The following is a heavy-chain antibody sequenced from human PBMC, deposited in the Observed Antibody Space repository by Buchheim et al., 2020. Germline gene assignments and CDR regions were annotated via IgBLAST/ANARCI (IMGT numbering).Heavy chain of an antibody. V-gene: IGHV3-30*04. CDR1: GFTFSSYA. D-gene: IGHD2-15*01. CDR3: ARDPGRYCSGGSCYSDPYNWFDP. CDR2: ISYDGSNK. J-gene: IGHJ5*02. Sequence: QVQLVESGGGVVQPGRSLRLSCAASGFTFSSYAMHWVRQAPGKGLEWVAVISYDGSNKSYADSVKGRFTISRANSKNTLYLQMNSLRAEDTAVYYCARDPGRYCSGGSCYSDPYNWFDPWGQGTL.